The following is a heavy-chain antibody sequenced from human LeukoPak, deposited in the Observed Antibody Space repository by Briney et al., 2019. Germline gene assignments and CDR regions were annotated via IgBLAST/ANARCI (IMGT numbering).Heavy chain of an antibody. Sequence: GGSLRLSCAASGFTFSSYAMSWVRQAPGKGLEWVANIKQDGSEKYYVDSVKGRFTISRDNAKNSLYLQMNSLRAEDTAVYYCARDQYDSSGYYEAYYFDYWGQGTLVTVSS. CDR2: IKQDGSEK. CDR1: GFTFSSYA. J-gene: IGHJ4*02. CDR3: ARDQYDSSGYYEAYYFDY. D-gene: IGHD3-22*01. V-gene: IGHV3-7*04.